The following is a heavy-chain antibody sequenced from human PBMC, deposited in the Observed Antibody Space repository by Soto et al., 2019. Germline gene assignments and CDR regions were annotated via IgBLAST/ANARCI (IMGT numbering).Heavy chain of an antibody. CDR1: GFTFTNYA. V-gene: IGHV3-23*01. D-gene: IGHD4-17*01. J-gene: IGHJ4*02. CDR2: ISGGSGST. Sequence: EVQLLESGGGLVQPGGSLRLSCAASGFTFTNYAMSWVRQAPGKGREWVSTISGGSGSTYYADPVKGRFTISRDNSKNTVYLQMNSLRAEDTAVYFCAKDRLRRGADYWGQGTLVTVSS. CDR3: AKDRLRRGADY.